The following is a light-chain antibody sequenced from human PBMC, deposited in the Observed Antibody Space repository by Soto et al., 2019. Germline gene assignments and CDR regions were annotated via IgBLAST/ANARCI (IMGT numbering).Light chain of an antibody. V-gene: IGKV3-20*01. J-gene: IGKJ1*01. CDR2: AAS. Sequence: EIVLTQSPGTLSLSPGERATLSCRASHSVGSNYLAWYRQKRGQAPRLLIYAASSRATGVPDRFSGRGSGTDFTLTIRRLEPEDFAVYYCQQYDSTLWTFGQGTKVDIK. CDR3: QQYDSTLWT. CDR1: HSVGSNY.